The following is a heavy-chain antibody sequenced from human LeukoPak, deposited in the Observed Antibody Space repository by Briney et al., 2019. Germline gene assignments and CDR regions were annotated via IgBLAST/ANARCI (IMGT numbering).Heavy chain of an antibody. V-gene: IGHV1-46*01. J-gene: IGHJ5*02. D-gene: IGHD3-10*01. CDR1: SYTFTSNY. CDR2: IDLSGSST. Sequence: ASVTVSLKSASYTFTSNYMHWIRLAHAQGIEWKGIIDLSGSSTNNSQKFQGRGTITAAKSTTKASMELHSPRPEAAAVYYCAIEDNTYYYGSGSYLRNWFDPWGQGTLVTVSS. CDR3: AIEDNTYYYGSGSYLRNWFDP.